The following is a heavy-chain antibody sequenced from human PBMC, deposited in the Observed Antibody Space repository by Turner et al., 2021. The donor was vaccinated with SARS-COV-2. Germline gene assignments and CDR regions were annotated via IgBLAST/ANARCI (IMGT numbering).Heavy chain of an antibody. CDR3: ARCSPQGWYVPVFDY. Sequence: QVQLQESGPGLVKPSETLSLTSTVSGGSISSYYWSWIRQPPGKGLEWIGYIHYSESTNYNPSLKSRVTISVDTSKNQFSLKLSSVTAADTAVFYCARCSPQGWYVPVFDYWGQGTLVTVSS. CDR1: GGSISSYY. V-gene: IGHV4-59*08. J-gene: IGHJ4*02. D-gene: IGHD6-19*01. CDR2: IHYSEST.